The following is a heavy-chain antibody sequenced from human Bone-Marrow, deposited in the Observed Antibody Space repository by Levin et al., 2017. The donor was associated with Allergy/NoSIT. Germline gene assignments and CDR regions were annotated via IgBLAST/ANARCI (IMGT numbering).Heavy chain of an antibody. D-gene: IGHD3-10*01. Sequence: SCAASGFTLSDYYMSWIRQAPGKGLEWVSYISSRGTTMYLADSVKGRFTISRDNAKNSLSLQMNSLRAEDTAIYYCAREGLFMVRVFDYWGRGTLVTVSS. V-gene: IGHV3-11*04. J-gene: IGHJ4*02. CDR1: GFTLSDYY. CDR2: ISSRGTTM. CDR3: AREGLFMVRVFDY.